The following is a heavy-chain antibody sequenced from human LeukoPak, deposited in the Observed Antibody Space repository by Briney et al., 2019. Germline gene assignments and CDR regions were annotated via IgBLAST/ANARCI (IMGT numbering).Heavy chain of an antibody. CDR3: ALEDYYDSSGLDY. D-gene: IGHD3-22*01. CDR1: GFTFSSYG. Sequence: PGGSLRLSCAASGFTFSSYGMHWVRQAPGKGLEWVAVISYDGSNKYYADSVEGRFTISRDNSKNTLYLQMNSLRAEDTAVYYCALEDYYDSSGLDYWGQGTLVTVSS. J-gene: IGHJ4*02. V-gene: IGHV3-30*03. CDR2: ISYDGSNK.